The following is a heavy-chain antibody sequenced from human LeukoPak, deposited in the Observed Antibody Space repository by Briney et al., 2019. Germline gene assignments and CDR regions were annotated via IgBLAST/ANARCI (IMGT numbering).Heavy chain of an antibody. CDR3: ARVGHILGAKLDY. Sequence: GGSLRLSCAASGFTFSSYAIHWVRQAPGKGLEWVAGVSYDGTGKYYADSVKGRFSISRDNSKNTLFLQMNSLKPEDTAVFYCARVGHILGAKLDYWGQGTLVTVSS. D-gene: IGHD1-26*01. J-gene: IGHJ4*02. V-gene: IGHV3-30*04. CDR1: GFTFSSYA. CDR2: VSYDGTGK.